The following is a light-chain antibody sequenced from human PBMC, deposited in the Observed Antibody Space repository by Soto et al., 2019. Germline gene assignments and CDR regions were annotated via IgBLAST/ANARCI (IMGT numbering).Light chain of an antibody. CDR1: SGSVSTSYY. CDR3: VLYMGSGIWV. V-gene: IGLV8-61*01. J-gene: IGLJ3*02. Sequence: QAVVTQESSFSVSPGGTVTLTCGLSSGSVSTSYYPSWYQQTPGQAPRTLIYNTNTRSSGVPDRFSGSILGNRAALTITGAQADDESHYYCVLYMGSGIWVFGGGTKLTVL. CDR2: NTN.